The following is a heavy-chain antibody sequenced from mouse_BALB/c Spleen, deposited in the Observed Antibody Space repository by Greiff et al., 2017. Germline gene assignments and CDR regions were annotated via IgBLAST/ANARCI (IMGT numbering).Heavy chain of an antibody. D-gene: IGHD2-1*01. CDR1: GYAFSSSW. V-gene: IGHV1-82*01. Sequence: QVQLQQSGPELVKPGASVKISCKASGYAFSSSWMNWVKQRPGQGLEWIGRIYPGDGDTNYNGKFKGKATLTADKSSSTAYMQLSSLTSVDSAVYFCARGGDGNYASDYWGQGTTLTVSS. J-gene: IGHJ2*01. CDR3: ARGGDGNYASDY. CDR2: IYPGDGDT.